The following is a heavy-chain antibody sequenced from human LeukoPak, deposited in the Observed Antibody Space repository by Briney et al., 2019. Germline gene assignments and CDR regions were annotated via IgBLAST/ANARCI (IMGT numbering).Heavy chain of an antibody. CDR3: ARMLHYYDSSGHNGVDY. Sequence: PSETLSLTCTVSGGSISSYYWSWVRQAPGKGLEWVANIKQDGSEKYYVDSVKGRFTISRDNAKNSLYLQMNSLRAEDTAVYYCARMLHYYDSSGHNGVDYWGQGTLVTVSS. CDR1: GGSISSYY. J-gene: IGHJ4*02. V-gene: IGHV3-7*01. D-gene: IGHD3-22*01. CDR2: IKQDGSEK.